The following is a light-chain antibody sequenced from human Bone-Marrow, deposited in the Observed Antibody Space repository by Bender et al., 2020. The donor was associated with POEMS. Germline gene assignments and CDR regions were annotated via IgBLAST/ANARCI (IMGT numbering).Light chain of an antibody. Sequence: HSALTQPASVSGSPGQSITISCTGTSSDVVSYNLVSWYQRHPGKAPKLMIYEGSKRPSGVANRFSGSKSGNTASLTISGIKAEDEADYYCSSGTDRSTWVFGGGTKLTV. CDR3: SSGTDRSTWV. J-gene: IGLJ3*02. CDR1: SSDVVSYNL. CDR2: EGS. V-gene: IGLV2-14*02.